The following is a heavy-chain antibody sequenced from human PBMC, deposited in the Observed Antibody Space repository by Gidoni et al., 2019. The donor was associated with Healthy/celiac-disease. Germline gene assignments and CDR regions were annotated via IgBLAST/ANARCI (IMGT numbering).Heavy chain of an antibody. CDR3: ARDGQS. D-gene: IGHD4-4*01. Sequence: SSYAMHWVRQAPGKGLEWVAVISYDGSNKYYADSVKGRFTISRDKSKNTLYLQMNSLRAEDTAVYYCARDGQSWGQGTLVTVSS. CDR2: ISYDGSNK. CDR1: SSYA. J-gene: IGHJ5*02. V-gene: IGHV3-30-3*01.